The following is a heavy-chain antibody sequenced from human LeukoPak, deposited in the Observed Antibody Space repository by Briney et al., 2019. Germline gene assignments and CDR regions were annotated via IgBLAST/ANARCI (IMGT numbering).Heavy chain of an antibody. D-gene: IGHD2-2*01. CDR2: INAGNGNT. Sequence: GASVKVSCKASGYTFTSYAMHWVRQAPGQRLEWMGWINAGNGNTEYSQKFQGRVTITRDTSASTAYMELSSLRSEDTAVYYCARAPLQDIVVVPAEVWGQGTLVTVPS. CDR3: ARAPLQDIVVVPAEV. J-gene: IGHJ4*02. CDR1: GYTFTSYA. V-gene: IGHV1-3*01.